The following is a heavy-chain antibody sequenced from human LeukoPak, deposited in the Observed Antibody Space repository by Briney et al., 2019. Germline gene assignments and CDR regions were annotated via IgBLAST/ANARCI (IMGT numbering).Heavy chain of an antibody. D-gene: IGHD1-14*01. J-gene: IGHJ4*02. CDR1: GFTVSSNY. Sequence: GGPLRLSCAASGFTVSSNYMSWVRQAPGKGLEWVSVIYSGGSTYYADSVKGRFTISRDNSKNTLYLQMNSLGAEDTAVYYCARVVAGHFDYWGQGTLVTVSS. V-gene: IGHV3-66*01. CDR2: IYSGGST. CDR3: ARVVAGHFDY.